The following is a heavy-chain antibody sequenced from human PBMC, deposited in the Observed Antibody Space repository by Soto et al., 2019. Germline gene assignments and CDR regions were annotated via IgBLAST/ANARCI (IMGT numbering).Heavy chain of an antibody. CDR2: VTTFNGKT. J-gene: IGHJ4*02. CDR3: VKHRYAYFYTPASDH. D-gene: IGHD2-21*01. V-gene: IGHV1-18*01. CDR1: GYTFTNFG. Sequence: QVRLVQSWAEVKKPGASVKVSCETSGYTFTNFGISWVRQAPGQGLEWMGWVTTFNGKTNYAQKFQGRITVTTDTSTSTVYMELRSLISDATAIYYCVKHRYAYFYTPASDHWGQGTLITVSS.